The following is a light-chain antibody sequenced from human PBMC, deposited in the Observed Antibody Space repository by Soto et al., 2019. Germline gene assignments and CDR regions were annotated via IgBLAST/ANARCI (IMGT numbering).Light chain of an antibody. J-gene: IGLJ3*02. CDR1: TGVVTSSHY. Sequence: QTVVTQEPSLTVSPGGTVSLTCASNTGVVTSSHYANWFQQKPGQPPRSLIYSTSNKHSRTPARISGSLLGGKAALTLSGVPPEDDADYYCLLFYGGTQPWVFGGGTKVTVL. V-gene: IGLV7-43*01. CDR2: STS. CDR3: LLFYGGTQPWV.